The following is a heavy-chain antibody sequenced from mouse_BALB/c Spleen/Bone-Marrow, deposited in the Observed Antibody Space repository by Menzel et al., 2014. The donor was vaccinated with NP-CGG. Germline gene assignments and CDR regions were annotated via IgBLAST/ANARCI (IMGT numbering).Heavy chain of an antibody. CDR3: AREDILYAMDY. CDR1: GYTFTSYW. Sequence: VQLQQSGAELVKPGASVKLSCKASGYTFTSYWMHWVKQRPGQGLEWIGEINPSNGRTNYNEKFKSKATLTVDKSSSTAYMQLSSLTSEDSAVCYCAREDILYAMDYWGQGTSVTVSS. J-gene: IGHJ4*01. CDR2: INPSNGRT. V-gene: IGHV1S81*02.